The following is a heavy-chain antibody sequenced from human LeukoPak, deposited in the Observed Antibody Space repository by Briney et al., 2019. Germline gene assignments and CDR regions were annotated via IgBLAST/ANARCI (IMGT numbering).Heavy chain of an antibody. Sequence: ASVKVSCKASGYTFTSYYMHWVRQAPGQGLEGMGIINPRGGSTSYAQKFQGRVTMTRDTSTGTGYMELSSLRSEDTAVYYCAREPLGYCSGGSCPHLDYWGQGTLVTVSS. D-gene: IGHD2-15*01. J-gene: IGHJ4*02. V-gene: IGHV1-46*01. CDR1: GYTFTSYY. CDR2: INPRGGST. CDR3: AREPLGYCSGGSCPHLDY.